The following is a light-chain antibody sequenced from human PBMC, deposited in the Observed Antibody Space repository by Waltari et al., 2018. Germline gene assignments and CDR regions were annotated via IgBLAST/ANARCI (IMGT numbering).Light chain of an antibody. CDR3: AAWDDSLSAVV. J-gene: IGLJ2*01. Sequence: QPVLTQTPSASGTPGPRVTNYCSGISSNIGSTDVYWYQQLPGTAPKLLIYRNNQRPSGVPDRFSGPKSGTSASLAISGLRSEDEADYYCAAWDDSLSAVVFGGGTKLTVL. CDR1: SSNIGSTD. CDR2: RNN. V-gene: IGLV1-47*01.